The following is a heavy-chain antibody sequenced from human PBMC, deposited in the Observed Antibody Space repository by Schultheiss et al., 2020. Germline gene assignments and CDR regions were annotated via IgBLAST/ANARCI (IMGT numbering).Heavy chain of an antibody. CDR1: GFTFSSYS. Sequence: GGSLRLSCAASGFTFSSYSMNWVRQAPGKGLEWVSSISSSSSYIYYADSVKGRFTISRDNAKNSLYLQMNSLRAEDTAVYYCARDGPVVAALIWGQGTLVTVSS. V-gene: IGHV3-21*01. J-gene: IGHJ4*02. CDR2: ISSSSSYI. CDR3: ARDGPVVAALI. D-gene: IGHD2-15*01.